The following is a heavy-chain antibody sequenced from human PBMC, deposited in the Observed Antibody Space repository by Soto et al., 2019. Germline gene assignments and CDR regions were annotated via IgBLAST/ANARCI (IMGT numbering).Heavy chain of an antibody. D-gene: IGHD6-13*01. V-gene: IGHV5-51*01. CDR2: IYPGDSDT. CDR1: GYSFTSYW. J-gene: IGHJ6*02. Sequence: GESLKVSCKGSGYSFTSYWIGWVRQMPGKGLEWMGIIYPGDSDTRYSPSFQGQVTISADRSISTAYLQWSSLKASDTAMYYCARTSAAGKYYYGMDVWGQGTTVTVSS. CDR3: ARTSAAGKYYYGMDV.